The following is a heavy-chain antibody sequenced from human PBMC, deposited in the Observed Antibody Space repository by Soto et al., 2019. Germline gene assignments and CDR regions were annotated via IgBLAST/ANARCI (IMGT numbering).Heavy chain of an antibody. Sequence: QLQLQESGSGLVKPSQTLSLTCAVSGGSINSGGYSWSWIRQPPGKGLEWIGYIYHSGSTYYNPSLKCRLPISVGRSKNQFALTLRSVTAADTAGYYCARVSSGSGSPWFDPWGQGTLVTVSS. D-gene: IGHD3-10*01. V-gene: IGHV4-30-2*01. CDR1: GGSINSGGYS. CDR2: IYHSGST. CDR3: ARVSSGSGSPWFDP. J-gene: IGHJ5*02.